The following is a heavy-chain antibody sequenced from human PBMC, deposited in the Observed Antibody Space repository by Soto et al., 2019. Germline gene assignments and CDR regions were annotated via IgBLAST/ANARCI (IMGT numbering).Heavy chain of an antibody. V-gene: IGHV6-1*01. J-gene: IGHJ6*02. Sequence: RSQALSLTCAISGDSVSSNSAAWNWIRQSPSRGLEWLGRTYYRSKWYNDYAVSVKSRITINPDTSKNQFSLQLNSVTPEDTAVYYCARDLRKGQWLAQHYYYYGMDGRGQGTTVTVPS. CDR2: TYYRSKWYN. CDR1: GDSVSSNSAA. D-gene: IGHD6-19*01. CDR3: ARDLRKGQWLAQHYYYYGMDG.